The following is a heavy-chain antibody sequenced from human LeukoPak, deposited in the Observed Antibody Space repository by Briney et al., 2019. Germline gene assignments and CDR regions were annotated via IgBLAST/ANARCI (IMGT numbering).Heavy chain of an antibody. CDR1: GFTFSNYA. V-gene: IGHV3-64D*09. CDR2: ISSNGGST. Sequence: TGGSLRLSCSASGFTFSNYAMHWVRQAPGKGLEYVSAISSNGGSTYYADSVKGRFTISRDNSKNTLYLQMSSLRAEDTAAYYCVKDPRYSYGSWGQGTLVTVSS. J-gene: IGHJ4*02. CDR3: VKDPRYSYGS. D-gene: IGHD5-18*01.